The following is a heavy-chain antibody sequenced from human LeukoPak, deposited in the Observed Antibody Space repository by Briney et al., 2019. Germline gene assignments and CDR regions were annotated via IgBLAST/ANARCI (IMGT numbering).Heavy chain of an antibody. Sequence: GGSLRLSCAASAFTFSDYYMSWIRQAPGEGLEWVSYIISSGSTIYYADSVKGRFTISRDNAKNSLYLQMNSLRAEDTAVYYCARDGDIVVVPAYYMDVGGKGTTVTVSS. V-gene: IGHV3-11*04. CDR2: IISSGSTI. CDR1: AFTFSDYY. CDR3: ARDGDIVVVPAYYMDV. J-gene: IGHJ6*03. D-gene: IGHD2-2*01.